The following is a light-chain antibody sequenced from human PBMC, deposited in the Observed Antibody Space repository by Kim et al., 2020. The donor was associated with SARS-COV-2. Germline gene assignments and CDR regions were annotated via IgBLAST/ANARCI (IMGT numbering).Light chain of an antibody. CDR3: QAWDSSTDVV. Sequence: VSPGQTASIACSGDKLGDKYACWYQQKPGQSPVLVIYQDTKRPSGIPERFSGSNSGNTATLTISGTQAMDEADYYCQAWDSSTDVVFGGGTKLTVL. CDR1: KLGDKY. J-gene: IGLJ2*01. V-gene: IGLV3-1*01. CDR2: QDT.